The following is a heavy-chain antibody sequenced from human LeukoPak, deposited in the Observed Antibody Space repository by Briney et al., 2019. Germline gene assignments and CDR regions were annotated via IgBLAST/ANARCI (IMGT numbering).Heavy chain of an antibody. J-gene: IGHJ3*02. V-gene: IGHV1-18*01. Sequence: ASVKVSCKASGYTFTSYGISWVRQAPGQGLEWMGWISAYNGNTNYAQKLQGRVTMTTDTSTSTAYMELRSLRSDDTAVYYCARERHIVVAGPDAFDIWGQGTMVTVSS. CDR1: GYTFTSYG. CDR2: ISAYNGNT. D-gene: IGHD2-15*01. CDR3: ARERHIVVAGPDAFDI.